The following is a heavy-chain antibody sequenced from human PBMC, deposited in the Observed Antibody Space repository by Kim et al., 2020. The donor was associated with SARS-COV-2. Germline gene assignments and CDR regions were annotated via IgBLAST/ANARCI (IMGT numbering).Heavy chain of an antibody. CDR3: AKNHYGGNTGRVLSYDAFDI. V-gene: IGHV3-23*01. D-gene: IGHD4-17*01. CDR1: GFTFSSYA. J-gene: IGHJ3*02. Sequence: GGSLRLSCAASGFTFSSYAMSWVRQASGKGLEWVSAISGSGGSTYYADSVKGRFTISRDNSKNTLYLQMNSLRAEDTAVYYCAKNHYGGNTGRVLSYDAFDIWGQGTMVTVSS. CDR2: ISGSGGST.